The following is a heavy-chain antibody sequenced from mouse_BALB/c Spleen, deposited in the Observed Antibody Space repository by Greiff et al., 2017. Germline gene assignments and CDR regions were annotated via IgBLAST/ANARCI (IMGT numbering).Heavy chain of an antibody. D-gene: IGHD1-1*01. CDR1: GYTFTSYY. CDR3: TRGEKFPLRGFAY. J-gene: IGHJ3*01. Sequence: QVQLQQSGAELVKPGASVKLSCKASGYTFTSYYMYWVKQRPGQGLEWIGEINPSNGGTNFNEKFKSKATLTVDKSSSTAYMQLSSLTSEDSAVYYCTRGEKFPLRGFAYWGQGTLVTVSA. CDR2: INPSNGGT. V-gene: IGHV1S81*02.